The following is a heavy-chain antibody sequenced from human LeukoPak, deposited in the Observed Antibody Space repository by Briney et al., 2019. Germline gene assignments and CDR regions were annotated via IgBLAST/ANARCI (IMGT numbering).Heavy chain of an antibody. D-gene: IGHD2-2*01. CDR2: IYYSGST. CDR3: ARIGLIVVVPAAIPYNWFDP. J-gene: IGHJ5*02. V-gene: IGHV4-39*01. Sequence: SETLSLTCTVSGGSISSSSYYWGWIRQPPGKGLEWIGSIYYSGSTYYNPSLKSRVTISVDTSKNQFSLKLSSVTAADTAVYYCARIGLIVVVPAAIPYNWFDPWGQGTLVTVSS. CDR1: GGSISSSSYY.